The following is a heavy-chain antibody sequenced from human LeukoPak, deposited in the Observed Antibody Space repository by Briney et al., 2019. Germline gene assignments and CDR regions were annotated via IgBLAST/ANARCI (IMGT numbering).Heavy chain of an antibody. J-gene: IGHJ4*02. V-gene: IGHV4-39*07. CDR2: IYYSGST. Sequence: SETLSLTCTVSGGSISSSSYYWGWIRQPPGKGLEWIGSIYYSGSTYYNPSLKSRVTISVDTSKNQFSLKLSSVTAADTAVYYCARGQLWFPFDYWGQGTLVTVSS. CDR1: GGSISSSSYY. CDR3: ARGQLWFPFDY. D-gene: IGHD5-18*01.